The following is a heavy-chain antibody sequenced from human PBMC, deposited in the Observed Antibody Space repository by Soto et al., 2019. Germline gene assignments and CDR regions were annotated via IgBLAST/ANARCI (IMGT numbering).Heavy chain of an antibody. CDR2: ISGSGGST. D-gene: IGHD3-10*01. CDR1: GFTFSSYA. J-gene: IGHJ4*02. CDR3: AIIYGSGSYPFDY. V-gene: IGHV3-23*01. Sequence: EVQLLESGGGLVQPGGSLRLSCAASGFTFSSYAMSWVRQAPGKGLEWVSAISGSGGSTYYADSVKGRFTISRDNSKNMLYLQMNSLRAEDTAVYYCAIIYGSGSYPFDYWGQGTLVTVSS.